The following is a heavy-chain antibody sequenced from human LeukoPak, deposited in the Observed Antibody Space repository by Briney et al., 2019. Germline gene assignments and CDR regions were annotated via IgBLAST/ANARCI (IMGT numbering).Heavy chain of an antibody. CDR3: ARERSSSWYDY. D-gene: IGHD6-13*01. Sequence: SETLSLTCTVSGGSISSYYWSWIRQPPGKGLEWIGYIYYSGSTNYNPSLKSRVTISVDTSKNQFSLKLSSVTAADTAVYYCARERSSSWYDYWGQGTQVTVSS. V-gene: IGHV4-59*01. CDR2: IYYSGST. J-gene: IGHJ4*02. CDR1: GGSISSYY.